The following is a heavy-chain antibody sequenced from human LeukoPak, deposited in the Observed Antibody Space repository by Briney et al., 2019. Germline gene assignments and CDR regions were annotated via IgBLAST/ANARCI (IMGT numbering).Heavy chain of an antibody. J-gene: IGHJ4*02. CDR3: AAGVARPYYFDY. CDR1: GFTFSRYW. CDR2: IWYDGSNK. Sequence: GGSLRLSCAASGFTFSRYWMSWVRQAPGKGLEWVAVIWYDGSNKYYADSVKGRFTISRDNSKNTLYLQMNSLRAEDTAVYYCAAGVARPYYFDYWGQGTLVTVSS. V-gene: IGHV3-33*07. D-gene: IGHD3-10*01.